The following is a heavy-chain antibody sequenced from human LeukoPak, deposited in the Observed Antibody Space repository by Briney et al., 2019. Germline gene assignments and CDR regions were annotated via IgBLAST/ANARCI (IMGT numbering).Heavy chain of an antibody. CDR2: IYTSGST. CDR1: GDSISDYY. V-gene: IGHV4-4*07. CDR3: ARVMEGYSYVL. D-gene: IGHD5-18*01. J-gene: IGHJ4*02. Sequence: SETLSLTCTVSGDSISDYYWSWIRQPAGKGLEWIGRIYTSGSTNYNPSLKSRVTMSVVTSKNQFSLKLSSVTAADTAVYYCARVMEGYSYVLWGQGTLVTVSS.